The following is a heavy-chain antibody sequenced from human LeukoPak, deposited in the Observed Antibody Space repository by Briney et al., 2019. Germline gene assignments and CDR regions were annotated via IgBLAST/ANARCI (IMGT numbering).Heavy chain of an antibody. V-gene: IGHV3-33*01. CDR2: IWYDGSNK. J-gene: IGHJ4*02. CDR3: AREPQGYLYFDY. CDR1: GFTFSSYG. D-gene: IGHD3-16*02. Sequence: PGGSLRLSCAASGFTFSSYGMHWVRQAPGKGLEWVAVIWYDGSNKYYADSVKGRFTISRDNSKNSLYLQMNSLRAEDTAVYYCAREPQGYLYFDYWGQGTLVTVSS.